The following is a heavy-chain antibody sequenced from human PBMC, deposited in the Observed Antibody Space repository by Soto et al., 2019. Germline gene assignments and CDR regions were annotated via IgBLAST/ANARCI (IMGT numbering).Heavy chain of an antibody. V-gene: IGHV1-3*01. CDR1: GYIFTSYA. J-gene: IGHJ5*02. CDR2: IDAGNDNT. CDR3: ARETMVRGVIITSRLFDP. D-gene: IGHD3-10*01. Sequence: ASVKVSCKASGYIFTSYAIHWVRQAPGQRLEWMGWIDAGNDNTKVSQQFQGRVTITRDTSASTVYMELSSLRSEDTAIYYCARETMVRGVIITSRLFDPWGQGTLVTVSS.